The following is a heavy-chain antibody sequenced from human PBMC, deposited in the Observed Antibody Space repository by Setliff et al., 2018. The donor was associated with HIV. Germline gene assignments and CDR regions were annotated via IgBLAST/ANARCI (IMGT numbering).Heavy chain of an antibody. J-gene: IGHJ5*02. CDR2: IYYSGST. Sequence: SETLSLTCTVSGGSISSHYWSWIRQPPGKGLEWIGSIYYSGSTNYNPSLKSRVTISVDTSKNQFSLKLTSVTAADTAVYYCARGGTSSNWFDPWGQGTLVTVSS. D-gene: IGHD2-2*01. CDR3: ARGGTSSNWFDP. V-gene: IGHV4-59*08. CDR1: GGSISSHY.